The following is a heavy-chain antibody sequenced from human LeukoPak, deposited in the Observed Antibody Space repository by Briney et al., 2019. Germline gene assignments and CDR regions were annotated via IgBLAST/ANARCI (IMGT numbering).Heavy chain of an antibody. Sequence: GGSLRLSCAASGFTFSDYYMTWIRQAPGKGLEWVSSISGGSRTINYADSVKGRFTTSRDNAKNSLYLQVNGLRAEDTAVYYCARAGQSDYWGQGTLVTVSS. V-gene: IGHV3-11*01. CDR3: ARAGQSDY. CDR1: GFTFSDYY. CDR2: ISGGSRTI. J-gene: IGHJ4*02.